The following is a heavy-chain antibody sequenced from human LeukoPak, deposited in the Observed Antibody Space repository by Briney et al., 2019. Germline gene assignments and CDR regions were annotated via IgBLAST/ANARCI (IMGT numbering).Heavy chain of an antibody. J-gene: IGHJ4*02. D-gene: IGHD1-26*01. CDR2: ISSSGRTT. CDR1: GFTFSSYA. CDR3: ATSGTYRLDY. Sequence: PGGSLRLSCAASGFTFSSYAMSWVRQAPGKGLEWISYISSSGRTTNYADSVKGRFTISRDNAKDSLYLQMNSLKDGDTAVYYCATSGTYRLDYWGQGTLVTVSS. V-gene: IGHV3-48*02.